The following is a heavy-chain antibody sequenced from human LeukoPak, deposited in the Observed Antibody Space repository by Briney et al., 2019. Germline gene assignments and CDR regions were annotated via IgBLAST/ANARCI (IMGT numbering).Heavy chain of an antibody. J-gene: IGHJ4*02. D-gene: IGHD6-19*01. CDR2: IYPGDSDT. Sequence: GESLKISCKGSGYRFTSYWITWVRQMPGKGLEWMGIIYPGDSDTRYSPSFQGQVTISADKSISTAYLQWGSLEASDTAMYYCARQGYSSADYWGQGTLVTVSS. CDR3: ARQGYSSADY. V-gene: IGHV5-51*01. CDR1: GYRFTSYW.